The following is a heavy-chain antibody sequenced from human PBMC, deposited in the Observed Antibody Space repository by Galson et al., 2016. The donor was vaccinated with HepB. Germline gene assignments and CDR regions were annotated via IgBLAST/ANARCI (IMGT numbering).Heavy chain of an antibody. CDR2: MHYSGST. D-gene: IGHD5-12*01. J-gene: IGHJ3*02. CDR1: GGSISSGNFF. V-gene: IGHV4-31*11. Sequence: TLSLTCAVSGGSISSGNFFWSWVRQVPGEGLEWIGYMHYSGSTHYNPSLKNRLTMSVDRSKNQFSLSLSSVTAADTAVYYCARDNFGYEGIGGACDIWGQGTMLVVSS. CDR3: ARDNFGYEGIGGACDI.